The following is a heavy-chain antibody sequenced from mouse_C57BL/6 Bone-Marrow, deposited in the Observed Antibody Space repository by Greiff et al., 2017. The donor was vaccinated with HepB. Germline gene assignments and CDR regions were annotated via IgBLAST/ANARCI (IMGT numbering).Heavy chain of an antibody. CDR3: AREGSYYGNYEAY. V-gene: IGHV3-6*01. D-gene: IGHD2-1*01. Sequence: EVQLQESGPGLVKPSQSLSLTCSVTGYSITSGYYWNWIRQSPGNKLECMGYISYDGSNNYNPSLKNRISITRDTSKNQLFLKLNCVTTEDTATYYCAREGSYYGNYEAYWGQGTLVTVSA. CDR1: GYSITSGYY. CDR2: ISYDGSN. J-gene: IGHJ3*01.